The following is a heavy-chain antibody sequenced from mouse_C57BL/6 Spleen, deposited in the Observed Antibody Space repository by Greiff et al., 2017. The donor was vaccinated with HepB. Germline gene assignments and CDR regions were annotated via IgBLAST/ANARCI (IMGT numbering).Heavy chain of an antibody. CDR3: ARSDLYYGYDVWYFDV. CDR2: IYPGDGDT. J-gene: IGHJ1*03. Sequence: VQLQQSGAELVKPGASVKISCKASGYAFSSYWMNWVKQRPGKGLEWIGQIYPGDGDTNYNGKFKGKATLTADKSSSTAYMQLSSLTSEDSAVYFCARSDLYYGYDVWYFDVWGTGTTVTVSS. D-gene: IGHD2-2*01. CDR1: GYAFSSYW. V-gene: IGHV1-80*01.